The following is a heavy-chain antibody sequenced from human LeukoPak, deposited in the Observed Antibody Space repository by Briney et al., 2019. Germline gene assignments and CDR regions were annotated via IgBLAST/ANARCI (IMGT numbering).Heavy chain of an antibody. D-gene: IGHD2-2*01. CDR1: GFTFSSYW. CDR2: IKQGGSEK. V-gene: IGHV3-7*03. CDR3: ARGEAYCSSTSCRAFDI. J-gene: IGHJ3*02. Sequence: GGSLRLSCAASGFTFSSYWMSWVRQAPGKGLEWVANIKQGGSEKYYVDSVKGRFTISRDNAKNSLYLQMNSLRAEDTAVYYCARGEAYCSSTSCRAFDIWGQGTMVTVSS.